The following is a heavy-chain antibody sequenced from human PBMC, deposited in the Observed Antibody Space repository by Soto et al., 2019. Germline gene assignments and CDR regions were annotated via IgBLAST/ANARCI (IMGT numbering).Heavy chain of an antibody. CDR3: ASSYSQRYYYYGMDV. CDR1: GYTFTSYA. J-gene: IGHJ6*02. CDR2: INAGNGNT. Sequence: GASVKVSCKASGYTFTSYAMHWVRQAPGQRLEWMGWINAGNGNTKYSQKFQGRVTITRDTSASTAYMELSSLRSEDTAVYYCASSYSQRYYYYGMDVWGQGTTVTVSS. V-gene: IGHV1-3*01. D-gene: IGHD4-4*01.